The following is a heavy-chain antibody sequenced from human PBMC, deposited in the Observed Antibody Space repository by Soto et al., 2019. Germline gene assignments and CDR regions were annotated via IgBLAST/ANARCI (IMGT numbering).Heavy chain of an antibody. CDR3: ARSLWFGELH. D-gene: IGHD3-10*01. CDR1: GFSLSTTGVG. J-gene: IGHJ4*02. V-gene: IGHV2-5*02. CDR2: LYWDNDK. Sequence: QITLKESGPTLVKPTQTLTLTCSFSGFSLSTTGVGVGWIRQSPGKALEWLAILYWDNDKRYSPSLKSRVTITKDTSKNHVVLTVTNMDPVDTGTYYCARSLWFGELHWGQGALVTVSS.